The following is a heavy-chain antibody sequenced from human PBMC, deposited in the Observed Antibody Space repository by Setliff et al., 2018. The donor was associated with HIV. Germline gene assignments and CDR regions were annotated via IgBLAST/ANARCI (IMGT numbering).Heavy chain of an antibody. J-gene: IGHJ4*02. CDR2: IYDSGST. D-gene: IGHD2-21*02. CDR1: GGSISSSSYY. V-gene: IGHV4-39*01. CDR3: ARRRPTYCGGDCYSGDYFDY. Sequence: SETLSLTCTVSGGSISSSSYYWGWIRQPPGKGLEWIGSIYDSGSTYYNPSLKSRVTISVDTSKNQFSLKLSSATAADTAVYYCARRRPTYCGGDCYSGDYFDYWGQGTLVTVSS.